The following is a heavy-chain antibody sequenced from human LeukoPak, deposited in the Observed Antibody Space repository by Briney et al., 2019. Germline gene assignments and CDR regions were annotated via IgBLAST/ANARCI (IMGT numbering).Heavy chain of an antibody. CDR3: ARSFYRNNYSFAS. D-gene: IGHD3-16*02. V-gene: IGHV4-59*01. CDR2: IYYTGST. CDR1: GGSISTYY. Sequence: PSDTLSLTCTVSGGSISTYYWSWIRQSPGKGLEWIGYIYYTGSTNYNPSLKSRVTISVDTSKNQFSLKLSSVTAADTSVYYCARSFYRNNYSFASWGQEPLVTFSS. J-gene: IGHJ4*02.